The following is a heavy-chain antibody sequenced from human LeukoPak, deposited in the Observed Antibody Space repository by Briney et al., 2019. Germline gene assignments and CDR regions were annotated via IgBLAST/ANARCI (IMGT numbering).Heavy chain of an antibody. D-gene: IGHD2-2*01. CDR3: ARALPSKLYYFDY. J-gene: IGHJ4*02. Sequence: GGSLRLSCVAPGVTLISCVMNCGRPGPGGGVEWVSYICGSGSTIYYGGSVKGQFTIARDNAKSSLYLQMNSLRAEDTAVYYCARALPSKLYYFDYWGQGTLVTVSS. V-gene: IGHV3-48*03. CDR1: GVTLISCV. CDR2: ICGSGSTI.